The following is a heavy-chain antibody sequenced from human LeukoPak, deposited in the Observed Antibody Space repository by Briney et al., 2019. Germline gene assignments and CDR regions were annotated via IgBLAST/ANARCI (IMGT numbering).Heavy chain of an antibody. J-gene: IGHJ4*02. CDR1: GFTFSSYW. V-gene: IGHV3-7*01. CDR2: IKQDGSVK. D-gene: IGHD1/OR15-1a*01. CDR3: ATSSAAPGNN. Sequence: GGSLRLSCAASGFTFSSYWMSWVRQAPGKGLEWVANIKQDGSVKYYVGSVKGRFTISRDNAENSLYLQMNSLRAEDTAVYYCATSSAAPGNNWGQGSLVTVSS.